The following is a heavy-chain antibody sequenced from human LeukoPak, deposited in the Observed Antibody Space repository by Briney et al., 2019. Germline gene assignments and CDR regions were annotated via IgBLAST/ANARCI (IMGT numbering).Heavy chain of an antibody. D-gene: IGHD5-24*01. Sequence: GGSLRLSCAASGFTFRDYYMSWIRQAPGKGLEWVSYISSSGSTIYYADSVKGRFTISRDNAKNSLYLQMNSLRAEDTAVYYCARVTMAAPGAFDIWGQGTMVTVSS. J-gene: IGHJ3*02. V-gene: IGHV3-11*01. CDR1: GFTFRDYY. CDR3: ARVTMAAPGAFDI. CDR2: ISSSGSTI.